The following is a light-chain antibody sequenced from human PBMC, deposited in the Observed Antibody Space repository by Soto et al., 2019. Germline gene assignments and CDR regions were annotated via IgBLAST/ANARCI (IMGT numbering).Light chain of an antibody. CDR3: QQMGT. CDR1: QSVSSSY. CDR2: GAS. J-gene: IGKJ2*01. Sequence: EIVLTQSPGTLSLSPGERATLSCRASQSVSSSYLAWYQQKPGQAPRLLIYGASSRATGIPDRFSGSGSGTDFTLTISRPEPEDFAVYYCQQMGTFGQGTKLEIK. V-gene: IGKV3-20*01.